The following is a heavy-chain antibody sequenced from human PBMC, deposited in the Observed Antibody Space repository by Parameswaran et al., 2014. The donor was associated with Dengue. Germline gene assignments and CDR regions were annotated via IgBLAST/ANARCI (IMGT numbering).Heavy chain of an antibody. D-gene: IGHD6-13*01. V-gene: IGHV3-30*18. Sequence: VRQMPGKGLEWVAVISYDGSNKYYADSVKGRFTISRDNSKNTLYLQMNSLRAEDTAVYYCAKEWADIAAAGPDYYGMDVWGQGTTVTVSS. CDR2: ISYDGSNK. J-gene: IGHJ6*02. CDR3: AKEWADIAAAGPDYYGMDV.